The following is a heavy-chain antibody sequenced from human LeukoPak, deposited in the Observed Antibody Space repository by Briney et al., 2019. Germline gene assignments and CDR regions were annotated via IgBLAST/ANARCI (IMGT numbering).Heavy chain of an antibody. CDR1: GFTFSSYA. V-gene: IGHV3-23*01. D-gene: IGHD2-15*01. CDR3: AKRSCSGGSCNFDY. J-gene: IGHJ4*02. Sequence: PGGSLRLSCAASGFTFSSYAMSWVRQAPGKGLEWVSAIRSDGSITNYADSVKGGFTISRDNSKNTLDLQMNSLRADDTAVYHCAKRSCSGGSCNFDYRGQGTLVTVSS. CDR2: IRSDGSIT.